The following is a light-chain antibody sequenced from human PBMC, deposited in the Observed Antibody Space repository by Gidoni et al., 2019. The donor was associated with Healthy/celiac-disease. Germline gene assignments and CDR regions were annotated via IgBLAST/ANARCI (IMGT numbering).Light chain of an antibody. V-gene: IGKV1-39*01. Sequence: DIQMPQSPSPLSASEGDRVTITCRASQSISSYLNWYQQKPGKAPKLLIYAASSLQSGVPSRFSRSGSGTDFTLTISSLQPEDFATYYCQQSYSTPQTFGQGTKVEIK. CDR1: QSISSY. J-gene: IGKJ1*01. CDR2: AAS. CDR3: QQSYSTPQT.